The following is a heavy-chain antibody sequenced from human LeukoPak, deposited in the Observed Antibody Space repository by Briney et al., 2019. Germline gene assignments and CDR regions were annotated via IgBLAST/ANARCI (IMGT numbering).Heavy chain of an antibody. CDR1: GFPFNSYT. J-gene: IGHJ4*02. Sequence: GGSLRLSCAASGFPFNSYTMNWVRRARGKGLEGISYISRTGTTIYYADSVKGRFTISRDNAKNSLYLQMNSLRSEDTGLYFCARDLGSGDHGLLVWGQGTLLTVSS. D-gene: IGHD2-21*02. V-gene: IGHV3-48*01. CDR3: ARDLGSGDHGLLV. CDR2: ISRTGTTI.